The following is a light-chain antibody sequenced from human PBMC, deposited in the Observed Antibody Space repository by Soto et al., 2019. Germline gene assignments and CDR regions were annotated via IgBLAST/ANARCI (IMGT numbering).Light chain of an antibody. CDR3: QQSYSTPDT. CDR2: AAS. J-gene: IGKJ4*01. Sequence: DFQMTQSPSSLSASVGDRVTITCRASQSISSYLNWYQQKPGKAPMLLIYAASSLQSGVLSRFSGSRSGTEFTLTISSLQPEDFATYYCQQSYSTPDTFGGGTKVEIK. CDR1: QSISSY. V-gene: IGKV1-39*01.